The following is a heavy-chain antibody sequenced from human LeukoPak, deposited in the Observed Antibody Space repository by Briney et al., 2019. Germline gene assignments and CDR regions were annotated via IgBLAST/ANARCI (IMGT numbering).Heavy chain of an antibody. CDR1: GGSFSGYY. D-gene: IGHD6-19*01. CDR2: INHSGST. CDR3: ASRAVAGTYWFDP. V-gene: IGHV4-34*01. J-gene: IGHJ5*02. Sequence: PSETLSLTCAVYGGSFSGYYWSWIRQPPGKGLEWIGEINHSGSTNYNPSLKSRVTISVDTSKNQFSLKLSSVTAADTALYYCASRAVAGTYWFDPWGQGTLVTVSS.